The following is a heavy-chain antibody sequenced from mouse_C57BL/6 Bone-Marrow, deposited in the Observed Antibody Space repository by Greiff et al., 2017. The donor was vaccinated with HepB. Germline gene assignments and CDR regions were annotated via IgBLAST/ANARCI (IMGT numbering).Heavy chain of an antibody. CDR3: ARSYYYGSSYAMDY. CDR2: INPSSGYT. Sequence: VQLQQSGAELARPGASVKMSCKASGYTFPSYTMHWVKQRPGQGLEWIGYINPSSGYTKYNQKFKDKATLTADKSSSTAYMQLSSLTSEDSAVYYCARSYYYGSSYAMDYWGQGTSVTVSS. D-gene: IGHD1-1*01. V-gene: IGHV1-4*01. J-gene: IGHJ4*01. CDR1: GYTFPSYT.